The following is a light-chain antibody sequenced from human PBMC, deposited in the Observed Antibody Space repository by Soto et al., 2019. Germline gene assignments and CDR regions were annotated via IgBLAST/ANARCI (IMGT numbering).Light chain of an antibody. J-gene: IGKJ1*01. CDR2: DAS. CDR3: QQYNSFST. V-gene: IGKV1-5*01. CDR1: QSISSW. Sequence: DIQMTQSPSTLSASLGDTVTITCRASQSISSWLAWYQQKPGKAPKLLIFDASSLESGVPSKFSGSGSGTDFTLTISSLQPEDFATYYCQQYNSFSTLGQGTKVDI.